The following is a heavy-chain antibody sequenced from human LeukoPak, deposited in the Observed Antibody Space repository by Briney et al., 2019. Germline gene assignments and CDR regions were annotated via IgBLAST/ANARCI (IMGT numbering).Heavy chain of an antibody. Sequence: SETLSLTCTVSGGSITDYYWGWIRQPPGKGLEWIGYDYYSGSSNYNPSLKSRVTISVDTSKNQFSLKLSSVTAADTAVYYCARFNSYYYDSSGYPNAFDIWGQGTMVTVSS. J-gene: IGHJ3*02. D-gene: IGHD3-22*01. CDR2: DYYSGSS. V-gene: IGHV4-59*08. CDR1: GGSITDYY. CDR3: ARFNSYYYDSSGYPNAFDI.